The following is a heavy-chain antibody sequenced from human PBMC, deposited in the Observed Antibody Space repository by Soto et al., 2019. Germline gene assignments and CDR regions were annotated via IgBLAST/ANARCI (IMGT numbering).Heavy chain of an antibody. CDR1: GFTFRNYG. J-gene: IGHJ4*02. Sequence: QVQLVESGGGVVQPGRSLRLSCAASGFTFRNYGMHWVRQAPGKGLEWVAVIWYDGSNKYYADSVKGRFTISRDNSKDTLYLQMNSLRAEDTALYYCARQDVGYCSGGSCYSYPFDYWGQGTLVTVSS. CDR3: ARQDVGYCSGGSCYSYPFDY. CDR2: IWYDGSNK. V-gene: IGHV3-33*01. D-gene: IGHD2-15*01.